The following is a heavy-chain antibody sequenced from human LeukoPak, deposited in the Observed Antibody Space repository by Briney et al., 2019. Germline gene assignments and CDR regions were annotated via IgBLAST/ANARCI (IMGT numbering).Heavy chain of an antibody. V-gene: IGHV3-48*04. CDR2: ISSSSSTI. CDR3: AGEKGYCSGGNCYRASDY. J-gene: IGHJ4*02. Sequence: QPGGSLRLSCAASGFTFSTYSMNWVRQAPGKGLEWVSYISSSSSTIYYADSVKGRFTISRDNAKNSLYLRMNSLRAEDTAVYYCAGEKGYCSGGNCYRASDYWGQGTLVTVSS. CDR1: GFTFSTYS. D-gene: IGHD2-15*01.